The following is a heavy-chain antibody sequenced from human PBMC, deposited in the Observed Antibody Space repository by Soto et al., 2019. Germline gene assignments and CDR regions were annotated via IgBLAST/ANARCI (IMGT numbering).Heavy chain of an antibody. Sequence: PGGSLRLSCAASGFTFSDYAMNWVRQAPGKGLEWVSGISGPGGTSYGGAVKGRFTISRDNSRNTLDLQMISLTVDDTAIYYCAKGNPYYFDYWGQGTLVTVSS. CDR3: AKGNPYYFDY. CDR1: GFTFSDYA. CDR2: ISGPGGT. J-gene: IGHJ4*02. V-gene: IGHV3-23*01.